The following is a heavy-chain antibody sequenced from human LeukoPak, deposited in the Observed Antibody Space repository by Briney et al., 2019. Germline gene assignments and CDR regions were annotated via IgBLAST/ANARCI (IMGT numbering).Heavy chain of an antibody. V-gene: IGHV1-2*02. CDR2: INPNSGGT. CDR1: GCTFTGYY. Sequence: ASVKVSCKASGCTFTGYYMHWVRQAPGQGLEWMGWINPNSGGTNYAQKFQGRVTMTRDTSISTAYMELSRLRSDDTAVFYCARVAHNYDLLTGYYPYLDYFDFWGQGTLVTVSS. CDR3: ARVAHNYDLLTGYYPYLDYFDF. J-gene: IGHJ4*02. D-gene: IGHD3-9*01.